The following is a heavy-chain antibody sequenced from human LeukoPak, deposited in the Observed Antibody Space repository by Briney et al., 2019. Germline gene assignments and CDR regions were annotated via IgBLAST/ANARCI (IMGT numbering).Heavy chain of an antibody. CDR2: IKEDGSEK. V-gene: IGHV3-7*04. D-gene: IGHD6-13*01. J-gene: IGHJ4*02. CDR1: GFXFSNYW. CDR3: ARWDGSWYY. Sequence: PGGSLRLSCVASGFXFSNYWISWVRQAPGKGLEWVANIKEDGSEKYYEDSVKGRFTISRDNAKKSLYLEMNSLRAEDTAVYYCARWDGSWYYWGQGTLVTVSS.